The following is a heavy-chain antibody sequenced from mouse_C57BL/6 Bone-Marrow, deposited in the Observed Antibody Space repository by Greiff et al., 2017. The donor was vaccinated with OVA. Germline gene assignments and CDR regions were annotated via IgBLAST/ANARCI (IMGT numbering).Heavy chain of an antibody. Sequence: EVQRVESGGGLVKPGGSLKLSCAASGFTFSSYAMSWVRQTPEKRLEWVATISDGGSYTYYPDNVKGRFTISRDNAKNNLYLQMSHLKSEDTAMYYCARAVYYGKIYYAMDYWGQGTSVTVSS. J-gene: IGHJ4*01. V-gene: IGHV5-4*01. D-gene: IGHD1-1*01. CDR2: ISDGGSYT. CDR3: ARAVYYGKIYYAMDY. CDR1: GFTFSSYA.